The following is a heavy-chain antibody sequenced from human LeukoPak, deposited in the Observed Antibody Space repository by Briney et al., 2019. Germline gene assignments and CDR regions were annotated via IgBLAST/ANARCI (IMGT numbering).Heavy chain of an antibody. D-gene: IGHD2-2*02. CDR3: ASYTDDAFDI. CDR1: GFTFSSYS. J-gene: IGHJ3*02. CDR2: ISSGSSYI. V-gene: IGHV3-21*04. Sequence: PGGSLRLSCAASGFTFSSYSINWVRQAPGKGLEWVSSISSGSSYIYYADSVKGRFTISRDNAKNSLYLQMNSLRAEDTAVYYCASYTDDAFDIWGQGTMVTVSS.